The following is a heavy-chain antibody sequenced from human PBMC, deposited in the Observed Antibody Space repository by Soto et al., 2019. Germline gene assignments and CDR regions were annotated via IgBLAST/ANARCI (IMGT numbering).Heavy chain of an antibody. V-gene: IGHV3-30*18. CDR2: ISYDGSNK. CDR1: GFTFSSYG. CDR3: AKDKKEGDYGVTNDAFDI. J-gene: IGHJ3*02. D-gene: IGHD3-10*01. Sequence: QVQLVESGGGVVQPGRSMRLSCAASGFTFSSYGMHWVRQAPGKGLEWVAVISYDGSNKYYADSVKGRFTISRDNSKNTLYLQMNSLRAEDTAVYYCAKDKKEGDYGVTNDAFDIWGQGTMVTVSS.